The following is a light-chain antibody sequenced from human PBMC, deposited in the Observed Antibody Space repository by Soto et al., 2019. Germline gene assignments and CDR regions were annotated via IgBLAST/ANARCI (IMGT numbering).Light chain of an antibody. J-gene: IGKJ1*01. Sequence: GERATLSCSASQSVSSSNFAWYQQKPAQAPRLLIYGASRRAPGIPERFSGSGSGTDFTLTISRLEPEDFAVYYCQQYLTSPKTFGQGTKVDIK. CDR2: GAS. CDR3: QQYLTSPKT. V-gene: IGKV3-20*01. CDR1: QSVSSSN.